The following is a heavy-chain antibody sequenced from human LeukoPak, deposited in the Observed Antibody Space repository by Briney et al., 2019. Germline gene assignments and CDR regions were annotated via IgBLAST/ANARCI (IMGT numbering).Heavy chain of an antibody. V-gene: IGHV3-23*01. Sequence: GGSPRLSCAASGFTFSSYAMTWVRQAPGKGLEWVSGISGSGGSTYYADSVKGRFTISRDNSKNMLYLQMNSLTVGDTAEYYCAKAKGSGLKWYFDYWGQGTLVTVSS. CDR1: GFTFSSYA. J-gene: IGHJ4*02. D-gene: IGHD6-19*01. CDR3: AKAKGSGLKWYFDY. CDR2: ISGSGGST.